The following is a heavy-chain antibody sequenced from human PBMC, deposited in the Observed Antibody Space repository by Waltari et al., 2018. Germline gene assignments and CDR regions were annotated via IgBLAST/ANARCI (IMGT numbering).Heavy chain of an antibody. CDR1: GGTFGTYA. V-gene: IGHV1-69*12. CDR3: AKRIVGGPFDV. D-gene: IGHD1-26*01. J-gene: IGHJ3*01. CDR2: IIPIYGTP. Sequence: QVHLVQSGAEVRKPGSSVKVSCEASGGTFGTYAISWVRQASGQGLEWMGGIIPIYGTPNYAQKFQGRVNVAADELTTTAYMELSSLRSDDTAVYYCAKRIVGGPFDVWGQGTMVTVSS.